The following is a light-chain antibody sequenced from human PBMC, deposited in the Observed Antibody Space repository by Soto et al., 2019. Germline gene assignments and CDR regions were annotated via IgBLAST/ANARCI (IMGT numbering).Light chain of an antibody. J-gene: IGKJ1*01. CDR3: QQCYNWPQWT. CDR2: DAS. CDR1: QSVGTF. V-gene: IGKV3-11*01. Sequence: ESVWTQSPATLSLSPGERATLSCRASQSVGTFFAWYQQKPGQAPRLLIYDASNRGTGIPARFSGSGSRTDFTLTISSLEPEDFAVYYCQQCYNWPQWTFGEGTKVAIK.